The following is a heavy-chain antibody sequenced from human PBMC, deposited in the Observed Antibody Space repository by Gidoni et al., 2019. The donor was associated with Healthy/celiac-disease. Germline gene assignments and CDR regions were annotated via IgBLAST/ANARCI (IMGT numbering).Heavy chain of an antibody. CDR1: GYTFTSYY. V-gene: IGHV1-46*01. Sequence: QVQLVQSGAEVKKPGASVKVSCKASGYTFTSYYMHWVRQAPGQGLEWKGIINPSGGSTSYAQKFQGRVTMTRDTSTSTVYMELSSLRSEDTAVYYCARDYEESFRGMDLEYYYYGMDVWGQGTTVTVSS. CDR2: INPSGGST. D-gene: IGHD3-16*01. J-gene: IGHJ6*02. CDR3: ARDYEESFRGMDLEYYYYGMDV.